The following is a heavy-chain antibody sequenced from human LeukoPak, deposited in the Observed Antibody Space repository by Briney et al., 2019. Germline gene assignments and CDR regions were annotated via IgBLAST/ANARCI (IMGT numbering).Heavy chain of an antibody. D-gene: IGHD2-2*01. CDR3: ARDSTSRNSKVAFDI. CDR2: IYYSGST. CDR1: GGSISSGGYY. V-gene: IGHV4-31*03. J-gene: IGHJ3*02. Sequence: SETLSLTCTVSGGSISSGGYYWSWIRQHPGKGLEWIGYIYYSGSTYYNPSLKSRVTISVDTSKNQFSLKLSSVTAADTAVYYCARDSTSRNSKVAFDIWGQGTMVTVSS.